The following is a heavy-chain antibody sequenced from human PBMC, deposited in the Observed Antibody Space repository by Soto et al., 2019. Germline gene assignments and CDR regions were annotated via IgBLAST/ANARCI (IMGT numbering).Heavy chain of an antibody. V-gene: IGHV4-31*03. CDR3: AREGIAVLLFDP. D-gene: IGHD6-19*01. CDR2: IYYSGST. J-gene: IGHJ5*02. CDR1: GGSISSGGYY. Sequence: QVQLQESGPGLVKPSQTLPLTCTVSGGSISSGGYYWSWIRQHPGKGLEWIGYIYYSGSTYYNPSLKSRVTISVDTSKNQFSLKLSSVTAADTAVYYCAREGIAVLLFDPWGQGTLVTVSS.